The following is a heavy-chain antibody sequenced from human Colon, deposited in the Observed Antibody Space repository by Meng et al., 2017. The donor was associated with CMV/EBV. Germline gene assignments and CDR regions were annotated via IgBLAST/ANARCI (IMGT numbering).Heavy chain of an antibody. CDR1: DYTFTNHG. D-gene: IGHD3-3*01. J-gene: IGHJ4*02. V-gene: IGHV1-18*01. CDR2: ISGYNGNT. CDR3: ARGYDFWNGHYDY. Sequence: ASVKVSCKTFDYTFTNHGISWVRQAPGQGLEWMGWISGYNGNTNYAQKFQGRFTMTTDTSTSTAYMELRSLRSDDPAVYYCARGYDFWNGHYDYWGQGTLVTVSS.